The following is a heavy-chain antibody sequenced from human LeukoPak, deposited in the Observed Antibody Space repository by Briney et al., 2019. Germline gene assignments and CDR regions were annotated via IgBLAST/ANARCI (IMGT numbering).Heavy chain of an antibody. V-gene: IGHV3-53*01. CDR3: ARSALWFGESLDY. CDR1: GFTVSSNY. Sequence: GGSLRLSCAASGFTVSSNYMSWVRQAPGKGLEWGSVIYSGGSTYYADSVKGRFTISRDNSKNTLYLQMNSLRAEDTAVYYCARSALWFGESLDYWGQGTLVTVSS. CDR2: IYSGGST. D-gene: IGHD3-10*01. J-gene: IGHJ4*02.